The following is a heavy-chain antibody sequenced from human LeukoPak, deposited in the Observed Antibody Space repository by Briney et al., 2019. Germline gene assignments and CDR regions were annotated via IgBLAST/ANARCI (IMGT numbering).Heavy chain of an antibody. CDR1: GFTFNDHA. CDR3: ARASYYYDTTGLGAVDV. V-gene: IGHV3-9*01. D-gene: IGHD3-22*01. Sequence: PGGSLRLSCAASGFTFNDHAMYRVRQATGKGLERVSGINWNSDRIGYADSVKGRFTISRDDAKNSLFLQMNSLRAEDTALYYCARASYYYDTTGLGAVDVWGQGTMVTVSS. J-gene: IGHJ3*01. CDR2: INWNSDRI.